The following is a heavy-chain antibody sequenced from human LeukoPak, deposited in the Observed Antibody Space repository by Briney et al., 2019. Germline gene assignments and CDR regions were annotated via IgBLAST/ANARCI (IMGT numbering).Heavy chain of an antibody. V-gene: IGHV3-11*01. J-gene: IGHJ4*02. D-gene: IGHD1-26*01. CDR1: GFTFRDFY. CDR2: IGTRSNPI. Sequence: PGGSLRLSCAASGFTFRDFYMSWIRQAPGMGLEWISYIGTRSNPIYYADSVKGRFTISRDDAKNSLYLQMNSLRDEDTAVYFCAREARGSGRDFDYWGQGILVTVSS. CDR3: AREARGSGRDFDY.